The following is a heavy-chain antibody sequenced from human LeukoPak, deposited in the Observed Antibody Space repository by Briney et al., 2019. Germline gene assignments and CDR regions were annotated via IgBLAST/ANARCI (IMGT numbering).Heavy chain of an antibody. V-gene: IGHV1-69*04. Sequence: SVKISCKASGGTFSSYAISWVRQAPGQGLEWMGRIIPILGIANYAQKFQGRVTITADKSTSTAYMELSSLRSEDTAVYYCARDPPNCSSTSCYIRARDPYFDYWGQGTLVTVSS. CDR3: ARDPPNCSSTSCYIRARDPYFDY. J-gene: IGHJ4*02. D-gene: IGHD2-2*02. CDR2: IIPILGIA. CDR1: GGTFSSYA.